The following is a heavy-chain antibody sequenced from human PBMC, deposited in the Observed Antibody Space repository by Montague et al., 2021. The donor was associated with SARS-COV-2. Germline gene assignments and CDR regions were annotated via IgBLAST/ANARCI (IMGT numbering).Heavy chain of an antibody. CDR1: GFTFRSYE. CDR2: ISSSGSTI. Sequence: SLRLSCAASGFTFRSYEMSWVRQAPGKGLEWVSYISSSGSTIYYADSVKGRFTISRDNAKNSLYLQMNSLRAEDTAVYYCARLGVDIVTTAIDYWGQGTLVTVSS. J-gene: IGHJ4*02. CDR3: ARLGVDIVTTAIDY. V-gene: IGHV3-48*03. D-gene: IGHD5-12*01.